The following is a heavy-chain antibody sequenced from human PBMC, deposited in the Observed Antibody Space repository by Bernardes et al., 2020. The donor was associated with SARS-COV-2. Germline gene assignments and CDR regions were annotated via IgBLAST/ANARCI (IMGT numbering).Heavy chain of an antibody. CDR3: ARTTTVTPGYHYYFDY. D-gene: IGHD4-17*01. CDR2: IYSSGSA. V-gene: IGHV4-59*01. CDR1: GPMSSYY. J-gene: IGHJ4*02. Sequence: LSLTCTTSGPMSSYYWSWIRQPPGQVLEWIGYIYSSGSANYNSSLKSRVTISVDTSKNQFSLKVNSVTAEDTAVYYCARTTTVTPGYHYYFDYWGQGTLVTVSS.